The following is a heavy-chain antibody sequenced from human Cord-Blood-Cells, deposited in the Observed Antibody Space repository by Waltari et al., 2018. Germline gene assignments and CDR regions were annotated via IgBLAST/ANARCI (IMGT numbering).Heavy chain of an antibody. V-gene: IGHV6-1*01. CDR1: GDSVSTHSSA. D-gene: IGHD1-26*01. Sequence: QVQLQQSGPGLVKPSQTLSLTCALSGDSVSTHSSAWNLVRQSPSRGLAWLGRTYYRSKWYNDYAVSVKSRITINPDTSKNQFSLQLNSVTPEDTAVYYCARVRVGATRAFDIWGQGTMVTVSS. CDR3: ARVRVGATRAFDI. J-gene: IGHJ3*02. CDR2: TYYRSKWYN.